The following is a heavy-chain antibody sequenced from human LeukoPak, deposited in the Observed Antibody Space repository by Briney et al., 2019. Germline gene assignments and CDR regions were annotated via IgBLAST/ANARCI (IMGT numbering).Heavy chain of an antibody. Sequence: PSETLSLTRTVSGGSISSGVYYWSWIRQPPGKGLEWIGEINHSGSTNYNPSLKSRVTISVDTSKNQFSLKLSSVTAADTAVYYCARGAIVPAANFWFDPWGQGTLVTVSS. J-gene: IGHJ5*02. D-gene: IGHD2-2*01. CDR1: GGSISSGVYY. V-gene: IGHV4-39*07. CDR2: INHSGST. CDR3: ARGAIVPAANFWFDP.